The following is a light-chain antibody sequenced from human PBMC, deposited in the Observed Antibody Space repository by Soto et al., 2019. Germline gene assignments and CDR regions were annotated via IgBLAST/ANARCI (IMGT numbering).Light chain of an antibody. CDR3: QQYDKWPRT. CDR1: QSVNNNY. Sequence: FVVTQSPDTLSLSPGERATLSCRASQSVNNNYVAWYQQKPGQAPRLLIFRASNKATGIPDRFSGSGSGTEFILTISGLEPEDSGIYYCQQYDKWPRTFGQGTKVDIK. V-gene: IGKV3-20*01. J-gene: IGKJ1*01. CDR2: RAS.